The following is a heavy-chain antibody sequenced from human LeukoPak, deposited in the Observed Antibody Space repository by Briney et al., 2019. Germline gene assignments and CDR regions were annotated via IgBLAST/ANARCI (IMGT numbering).Heavy chain of an antibody. CDR2: ISGSGGST. D-gene: IGHD3-10*01. Sequence: GGSLRLSCAASGFTFSSYAMSWVRQAPGKGLEWVSAISGSGGSTYYADSVKGRFTISRDNAKNSLYLQMNSLRAEDTALYYCARRFQWFGELDYYYYMDVWGKGTTVTVSS. V-gene: IGHV3-23*01. CDR3: ARRFQWFGELDYYYYMDV. J-gene: IGHJ6*03. CDR1: GFTFSSYA.